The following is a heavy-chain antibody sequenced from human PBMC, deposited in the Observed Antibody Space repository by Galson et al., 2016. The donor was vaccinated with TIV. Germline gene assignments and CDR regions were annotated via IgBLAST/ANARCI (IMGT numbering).Heavy chain of an antibody. V-gene: IGHV1-24*01. CDR1: GTSLNELV. CDR2: FDPEVSKT. CDR3: ATVAWFPGLSLDN. J-gene: IGHJ4*02. Sequence: SVKVSCKVSGTSLNELVIHWVRQAPGKGLEWMGGFDPEVSKTVYAQMLQGRVTMAADTSRNTAYMELGSLRFEDTAVYYCATVAWFPGLSLDNCGQGTLVTVSS. D-gene: IGHD2/OR15-2a*01.